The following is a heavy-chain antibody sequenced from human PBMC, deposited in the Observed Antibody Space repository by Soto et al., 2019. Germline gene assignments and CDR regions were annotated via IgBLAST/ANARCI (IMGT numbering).Heavy chain of an antibody. CDR1: GFTFSSYS. CDR2: ISSSSSYI. J-gene: IGHJ4*02. CDR3: AKDPTPRWLLLGYFDD. V-gene: IGHV3-21*04. D-gene: IGHD3-22*01. Sequence: GGSLRLSCAASGFTFSSYSMNWVRQAPGKGLEWVSSISSSSSYIYYADSVKGRFTISRDNAKNSLYLQMNSLRAEDTAVYYCAKDPTPRWLLLGYFDDWGQGTRVTVSS.